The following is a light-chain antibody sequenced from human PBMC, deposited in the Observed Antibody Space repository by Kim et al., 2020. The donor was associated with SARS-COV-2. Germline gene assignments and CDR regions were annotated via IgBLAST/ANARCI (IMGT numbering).Light chain of an antibody. CDR1: SSNIGSSLD. Sequence: QGITIACTGSSSNIGSSLDVNWYHQLPGTAPKLLIYAYTNRPSGVPDRFSGSKSGTSASLAITGLQAEDEANYYCQSYDISLNAWVFGGGTQLTVL. CDR3: QSYDISLNAWV. CDR2: AYT. J-gene: IGLJ3*02. V-gene: IGLV1-40*01.